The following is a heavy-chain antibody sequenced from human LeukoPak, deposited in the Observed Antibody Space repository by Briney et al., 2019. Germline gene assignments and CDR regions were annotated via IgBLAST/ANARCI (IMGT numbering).Heavy chain of an antibody. V-gene: IGHV1-24*01. CDR1: GYTLTELS. J-gene: IGHJ4*02. CDR3: ATLRVSYYYDSSGYYGLDY. Sequence: ASVKVSCKVSGYTLTELSMHWVRQAPGKGLEWMGGFDPEDGETIYAQKFQGRVTMTEDTSTDTAYMELSSLRSEDTAVYYCATLRVSYYYDSSGYYGLDYWGQGTLVTVSS. D-gene: IGHD3-22*01. CDR2: FDPEDGET.